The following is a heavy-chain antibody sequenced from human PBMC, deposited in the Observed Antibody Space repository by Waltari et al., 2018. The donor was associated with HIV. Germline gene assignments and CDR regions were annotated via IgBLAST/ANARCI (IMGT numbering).Heavy chain of an antibody. V-gene: IGHV3-23*01. D-gene: IGHD5-18*01. Sequence: EVQLSDSGGGLVQPGGSLKLSCLAAGFYFTIFSTNWVRQAPGKGLEWVSFISGSGTNTCYADSVKGRFTVSRDSAKNTLYLQMNSLRAEDTAVYYCARTKRYGYGFYVDSWGQGTLVSVSS. CDR1: GFYFTIFS. J-gene: IGHJ5*01. CDR2: ISGSGTNT. CDR3: ARTKRYGYGFYVDS.